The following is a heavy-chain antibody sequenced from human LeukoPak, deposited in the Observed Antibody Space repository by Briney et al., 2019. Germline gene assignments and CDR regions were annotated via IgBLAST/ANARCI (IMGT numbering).Heavy chain of an antibody. CDR1: GYSFTSYW. Sequence: PGESLKISCKGSGYSFTSYWIGWVRQMPGKGLEWMGIIYPGDSDTRYSPSFQGQVTISADKSISTAYLQWSSLKASDTAMYYCARLTQISHIVPGHGWFDPWGQGTLVTVSS. CDR3: ARLTQISHIVPGHGWFDP. J-gene: IGHJ5*02. CDR2: IYPGDSDT. D-gene: IGHD2-21*01. V-gene: IGHV5-51*01.